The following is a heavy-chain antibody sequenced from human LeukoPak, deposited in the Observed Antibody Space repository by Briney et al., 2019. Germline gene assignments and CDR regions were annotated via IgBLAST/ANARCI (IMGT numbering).Heavy chain of an antibody. CDR2: IIPIFDTA. Sequence: SVKVSCKASGGTFSSYAISWVRQAPGQGLEWMGGIIPIFDTANYAQKFQGRVTITTDESTSTAYMELSSLRSEDTAVYYCAREAGYSRSMDVWGKGTTVTVSS. CDR3: AREAGYSRSMDV. J-gene: IGHJ6*03. D-gene: IGHD6-13*01. CDR1: GGTFSSYA. V-gene: IGHV1-69*05.